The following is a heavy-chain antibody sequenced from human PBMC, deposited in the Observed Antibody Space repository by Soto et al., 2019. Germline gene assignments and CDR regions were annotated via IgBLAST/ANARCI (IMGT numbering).Heavy chain of an antibody. Sequence: QVQLQQWGAGLLKPSETLSLTCAVYGGSFSGYYWSWIRQPPGKGLEWIGEINHSGSTNYNPSLKSRVTISVDTSKDQFYLKLSSVTAADTAVYYCARQYYDFWSGYPLSYYYYYMDVWGKGTTVTVSS. J-gene: IGHJ6*03. CDR2: INHSGST. CDR1: GGSFSGYY. D-gene: IGHD3-3*01. CDR3: ARQYYDFWSGYPLSYYYYYMDV. V-gene: IGHV4-34*01.